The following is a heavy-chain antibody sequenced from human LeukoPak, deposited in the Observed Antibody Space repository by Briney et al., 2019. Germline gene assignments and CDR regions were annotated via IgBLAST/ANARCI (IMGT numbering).Heavy chain of an antibody. CDR3: ARVYCSSTSCYED. V-gene: IGHV4-34*01. CDR2: INHSGST. Sequence: SETLSLTCAVYGGSFSGYYWSWIRQPPGKGLEWNGEINHSGSTNYNPSLKSRVTISVDTSKNQFSLKLSSVTAADTAVYYCARVYCSSTSCYEDWGQGTLVTVSS. D-gene: IGHD2-2*01. CDR1: GGSFSGYY. J-gene: IGHJ4*02.